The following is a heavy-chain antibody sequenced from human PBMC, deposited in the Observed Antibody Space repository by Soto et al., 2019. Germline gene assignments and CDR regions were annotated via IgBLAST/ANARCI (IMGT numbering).Heavy chain of an antibody. CDR1: SYTFTNYY. V-gene: IGHV1-46*01. CDR3: ARGRYYDYDY. Sequence: SAQVSCKASSYTFTNYYMHWVRQAPGQGLEWMGIINPSGGSTSYAQKFQGRVTMTRDTSTSTVYMELSSLRSEDTAVYYCARGRYYDYDYWGQGTLVTVSS. D-gene: IGHD3-16*01. J-gene: IGHJ4*02. CDR2: INPSGGST.